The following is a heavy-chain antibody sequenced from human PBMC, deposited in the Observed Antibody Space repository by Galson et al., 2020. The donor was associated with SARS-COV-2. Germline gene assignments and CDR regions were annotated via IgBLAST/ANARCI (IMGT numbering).Heavy chain of an antibody. Sequence: SVKVSCKASGGTFSSYAISWVRQAPGQGLEWMGGIIPIFGTANYAQKFQGRVTITADESTSTAYMELSSLRSEDTAVYYCARGGWNYSRIYYYDYVDVWGKGTTVTVSS. D-gene: IGHD1-7*01. V-gene: IGHV1-69*13. J-gene: IGHJ6*03. CDR2: IIPIFGTA. CDR1: GGTFSSYA. CDR3: ARGGWNYSRIYYYDYVDV.